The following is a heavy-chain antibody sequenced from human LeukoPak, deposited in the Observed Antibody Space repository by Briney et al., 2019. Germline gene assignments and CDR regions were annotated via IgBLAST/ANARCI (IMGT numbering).Heavy chain of an antibody. V-gene: IGHV1-69*13. Sequence: GASVKVSCKASGGTFSSYAISWVRQAPGQGLEWMGGIIPIFGTANYAQKFQGRVTITSDESTSTAYMELSSLRSEDTAVYYCAGSSGYYGRSFDYWGQGTLVTVSS. CDR3: AGSSGYYGRSFDY. CDR1: GGTFSSYA. CDR2: IIPIFGTA. J-gene: IGHJ4*02. D-gene: IGHD3-22*01.